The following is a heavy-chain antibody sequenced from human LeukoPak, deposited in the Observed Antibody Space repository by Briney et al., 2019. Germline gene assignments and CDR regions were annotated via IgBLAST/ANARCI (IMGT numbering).Heavy chain of an antibody. D-gene: IGHD6-19*01. CDR2: ISSAGYTV. CDR3: ACQSNSGWYGY. V-gene: IGHV3-48*04. CDR1: GFTFSSYW. J-gene: IGHJ4*02. Sequence: GGSLRLSCAASGFTFSSYWMLWVRQAPGQGLEWISYISSAGYTVDYADSVKGRFTISRDNAKNSLYLQMNSLRAEDTAVYYCACQSNSGWYGYWGQGTLVTVSS.